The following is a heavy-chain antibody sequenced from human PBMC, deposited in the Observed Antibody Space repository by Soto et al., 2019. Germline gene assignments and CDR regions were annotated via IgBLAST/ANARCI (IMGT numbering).Heavy chain of an antibody. CDR3: ASVKDSSGWYGGVFDY. D-gene: IGHD6-19*01. V-gene: IGHV4-30-4*01. Sequence: QVQLQESGPGLVKPSQTLSLTCTVSGGSISSGDYYWSWIRQPTGKRLEWIGYIYYSGSTYYNPSLKSRVTISVDTSKNQFSLKLSSVTAADTAVYYCASVKDSSGWYGGVFDYWGQGTLVTVSS. CDR1: GGSISSGDYY. J-gene: IGHJ4*02. CDR2: IYYSGST.